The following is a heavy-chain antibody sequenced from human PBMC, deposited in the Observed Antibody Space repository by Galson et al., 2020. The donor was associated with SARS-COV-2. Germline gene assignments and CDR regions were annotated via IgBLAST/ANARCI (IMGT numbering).Heavy chain of an antibody. CDR3: ARVRYYGSGSYEDY. V-gene: IGHV4-61*01. Sequence: SETLSLTCTVSGGSLSSGRYYWSWIRQPPGKGLEWIGYIYYSGSTNYNPSLKSRVTISVDTSKNQFSLKLSSVTAADTAVYYCARVRYYGSGSYEDYWGQGTLVTVSS. CDR1: GGSLSSGRYY. CDR2: IYYSGST. J-gene: IGHJ4*02. D-gene: IGHD3-10*01.